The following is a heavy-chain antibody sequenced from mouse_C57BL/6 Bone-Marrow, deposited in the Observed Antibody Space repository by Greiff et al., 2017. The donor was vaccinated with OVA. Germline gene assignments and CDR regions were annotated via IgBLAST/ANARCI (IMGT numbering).Heavy chain of an antibody. J-gene: IGHJ2*01. CDR3: TPTTVVASPFDY. V-gene: IGHV6-3*01. CDR1: GFTFSNYW. D-gene: IGHD1-1*01. Sequence: EVQGVESGGGLVQPGGSMKLSCVASGFTFSNYWMNWVRQSPEKGLEWVAQIRLKSDNYATHYAESVKGRFTISRDDSKSSVYLQMNNLRAEDTGIYYCTPTTVVASPFDYWGQGTTLTVSS. CDR2: IRLKSDNYAT.